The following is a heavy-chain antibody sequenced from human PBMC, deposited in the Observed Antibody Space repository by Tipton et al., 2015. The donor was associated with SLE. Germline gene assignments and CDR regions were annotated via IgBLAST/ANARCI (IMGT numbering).Heavy chain of an antibody. J-gene: IGHJ6*02. V-gene: IGHV4-61*09. CDR1: GGSLSSGNYY. CDR2: VDLIGST. CDR3: ARRRGSSNWYSRYGMDV. D-gene: IGHD6-13*01. Sequence: TLSLTCIVSGGSLSSGNYYWTWIRQPAGKGLEWIGHVDLIGSTNSNPPLKSRVTISVDTSKNQFSLKLSSVTAADTAVYFCARRRGSSNWYSRYGMDVWGQGTTVTVSS.